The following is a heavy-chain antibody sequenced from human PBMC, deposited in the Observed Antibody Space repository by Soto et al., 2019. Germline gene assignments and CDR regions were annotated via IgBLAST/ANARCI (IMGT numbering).Heavy chain of an antibody. CDR2: IKQDGSEK. Sequence: GGSLRLSCAASGFTFSSYWMSWVRQAPGKGLEWVANIKQDGSEKYYVDSVKGRFTISRDNAKNSLYLQMNSLRAEDTAVYYCARDPAPTNDAFDIWGQGTMVTVSS. V-gene: IGHV3-7*01. CDR1: GFTFSSYW. J-gene: IGHJ3*02. CDR3: ARDPAPTNDAFDI.